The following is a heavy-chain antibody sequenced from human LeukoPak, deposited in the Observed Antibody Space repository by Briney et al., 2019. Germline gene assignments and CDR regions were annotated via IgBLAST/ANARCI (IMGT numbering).Heavy chain of an antibody. V-gene: IGHV3-30*04. CDR3: AREEGGYSGYDSVDY. CDR1: GFTFSSYA. D-gene: IGHD5-12*01. Sequence: GGSLRLSCAASGFTFSSYAMHWVRQVPGKGLEWVAVISYDGSNKYYADSVKGRFTISRDNSKNTLYLQMNSLRAEDTAVYYCAREEGGYSGYDSVDYWGQGTLVTVSS. J-gene: IGHJ4*02. CDR2: ISYDGSNK.